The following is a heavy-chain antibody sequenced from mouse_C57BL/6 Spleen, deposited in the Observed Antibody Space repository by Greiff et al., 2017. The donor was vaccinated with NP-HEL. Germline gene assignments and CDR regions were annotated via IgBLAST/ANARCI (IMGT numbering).Heavy chain of an antibody. Sequence: QVQLKESGAELVKPGASVKLSCKASGYTFTSYWMHWVKQRPGQGLVWIGMIHPNSGSTNYNEKFKSKATLTVDKSSSTAYMQLSSLTSEDSAVYYCARSDYYGSSPYYYAMDYWGQGTSVTVSS. D-gene: IGHD1-1*01. CDR3: ARSDYYGSSPYYYAMDY. V-gene: IGHV1-64*01. CDR2: IHPNSGST. J-gene: IGHJ4*01. CDR1: GYTFTSYW.